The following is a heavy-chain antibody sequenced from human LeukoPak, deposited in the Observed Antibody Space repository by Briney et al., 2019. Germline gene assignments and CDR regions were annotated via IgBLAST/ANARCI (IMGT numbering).Heavy chain of an antibody. Sequence: SVKVSCKASGGTITNHAINWVRQAPGQGLQWMGGIIPIFRTPNYAQKFQGRVTITADKSTSTAYMELSSLRSEDTAVYYCARDGRLGELSLEVFDYWGQGTLVTVSS. CDR3: ARDGRLGELSLEVFDY. D-gene: IGHD3-16*02. V-gene: IGHV1-69*06. CDR1: GGTITNHA. CDR2: IIPIFRTP. J-gene: IGHJ4*02.